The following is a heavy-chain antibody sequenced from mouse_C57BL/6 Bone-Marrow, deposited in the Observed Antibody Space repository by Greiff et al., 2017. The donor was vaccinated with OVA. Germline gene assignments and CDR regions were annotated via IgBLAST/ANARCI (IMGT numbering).Heavy chain of an antibody. CDR2: INPNNGGT. J-gene: IGHJ2*01. CDR3: ARWDYGSSELFDY. D-gene: IGHD1-1*01. CDR1: GYTFTDYN. Sequence: VQLQQSGPELVKPGASVKMSCKASGYTFTDYNMHWVKQSHGKSLEWIGYINPNNGGTSYNQKFKGKATLTVNKSSSTAYMELRSLTSEDSAVYYCARWDYGSSELFDYWGQGTTLTVSS. V-gene: IGHV1-22*01.